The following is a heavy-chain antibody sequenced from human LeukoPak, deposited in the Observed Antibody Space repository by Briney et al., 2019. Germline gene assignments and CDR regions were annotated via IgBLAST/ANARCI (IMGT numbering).Heavy chain of an antibody. CDR1: GGSFSGYY. CDR3: ARFPSVVVTVP. Sequence: SETLSLTCAVYGGSFSGYYWSWIRQPPGKGLEWIGEINHSGSTNYNPSLKSRVTISVDTSKNQFSLKLSSVTAADTAVYYCARFPSVVVTVPWGQGTLVTVSP. CDR2: INHSGST. J-gene: IGHJ5*02. D-gene: IGHD3-22*01. V-gene: IGHV4-34*01.